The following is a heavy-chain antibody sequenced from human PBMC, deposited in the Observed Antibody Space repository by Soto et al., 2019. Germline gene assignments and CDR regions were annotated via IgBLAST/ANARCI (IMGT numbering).Heavy chain of an antibody. D-gene: IGHD6-6*01. CDR1: GFTFSSYA. CDR3: AKDAAAREYNWFDP. Sequence: PGGSLRLSCVASGFTFSSYAMSWVRQAPEKGLEWVSGISGSGSTTYYADSVKGRFTISRDNSKNTLYLQMNSLRAEDTAVYYCAKDAAAREYNWFDPWGQGTLVTVSS. V-gene: IGHV3-23*01. CDR2: ISGSGSTT. J-gene: IGHJ5*02.